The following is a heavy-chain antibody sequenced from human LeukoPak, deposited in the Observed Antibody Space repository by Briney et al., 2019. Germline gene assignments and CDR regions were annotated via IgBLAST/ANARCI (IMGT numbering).Heavy chain of an antibody. Sequence: GGSLRLSCAASGFTFSSYWMSWVRQAPGKGLEWVANIKQDGSEKYYVDSVKGRFTISRDNAKNSLYLQMNSLRAEDTAVYYCARAGGDLYYYYMDVWGKGTTVTVSS. J-gene: IGHJ6*03. CDR1: GFTFSSYW. D-gene: IGHD4-17*01. CDR2: IKQDGSEK. V-gene: IGHV3-7*01. CDR3: ARAGGDLYYYYMDV.